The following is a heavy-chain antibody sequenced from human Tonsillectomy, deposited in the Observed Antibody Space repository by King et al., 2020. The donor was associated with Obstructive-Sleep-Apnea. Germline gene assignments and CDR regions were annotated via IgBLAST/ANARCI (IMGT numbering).Heavy chain of an antibody. Sequence: VQLVESGGGVVQPGRSLRLSCAASGFTFSNYAMHWVRQAPGKGLEGGAAISHGESNKYYADSVKGRFTISRDNSKNTLYLQVDSLTTEDTALYYCARDRANWYFDLWGRGTLVTVSS. CDR2: ISHGESNK. J-gene: IGHJ2*01. CDR3: ARDRANWYFDL. CDR1: GFTFSNYA. V-gene: IGHV3-30-3*01.